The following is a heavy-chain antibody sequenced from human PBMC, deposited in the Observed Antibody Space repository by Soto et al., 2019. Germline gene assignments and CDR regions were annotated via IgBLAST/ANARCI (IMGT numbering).Heavy chain of an antibody. Sequence: GGSLRLSCAASGFTFSSYGMHWVRQAPGKGLEWVAVIWYDGSNKYYADSVKGRFTISRDNSKNTLYLQMNSLRAEDTAVYYCARDHLTGYYIHYYGMDVWGQGTTVTVSS. V-gene: IGHV3-33*01. J-gene: IGHJ6*02. CDR2: IWYDGSNK. D-gene: IGHD3-9*01. CDR3: ARDHLTGYYIHYYGMDV. CDR1: GFTFSSYG.